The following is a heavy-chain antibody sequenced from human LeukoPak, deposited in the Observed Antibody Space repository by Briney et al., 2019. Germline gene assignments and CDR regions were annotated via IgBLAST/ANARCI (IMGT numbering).Heavy chain of an antibody. CDR1: GFTFSSYG. J-gene: IGHJ4*02. CDR3: AKDSEDGDYYDRSGYPDW. CDR2: IRYDGSNK. V-gene: IGHV3-30*02. Sequence: GGSLRLSCAASGFTFSSYGMHWVRQAPGKGLEWVAFIRYDGSNKYYADSVKGRFTISRDNSKNTLYLQMNSLRAEDTAVYYCAKDSEDGDYYDRSGYPDWWGQGTLVTVSS. D-gene: IGHD3-22*01.